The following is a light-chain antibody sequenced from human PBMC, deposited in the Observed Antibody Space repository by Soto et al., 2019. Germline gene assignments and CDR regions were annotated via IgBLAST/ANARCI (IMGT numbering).Light chain of an antibody. CDR1: QSVASNS. V-gene: IGKV3-20*01. CDR2: GAS. CDR3: QNYDSSPYT. J-gene: IGKJ2*01. Sequence: ETVLTQSPGTLSLSPGETATLSCRASQSVASNSLAWYQQKPGQAPRLLVYGASGRATDIPDRFSGRGSGTDFTLTIYRLEPEDFAVYYCQNYDSSPYTFGQGTKLEIK.